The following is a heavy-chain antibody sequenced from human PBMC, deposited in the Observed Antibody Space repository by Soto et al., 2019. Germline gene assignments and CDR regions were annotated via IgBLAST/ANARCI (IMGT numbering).Heavy chain of an antibody. CDR3: VSWVSAHFDY. V-gene: IGHV3-23*01. J-gene: IGHJ4*02. Sequence: PAESLGLSCAESDFPFAGHGMSWVRPAPGKGPEWVSTISPEGFNTHYADSVRGRFTISRDNSRNTVDLHMSSLRAEDTAIYYCVSWVSAHFDYRGQGTPVNVSS. CDR1: DFPFAGHG. D-gene: IGHD2-8*01. CDR2: ISPEGFNT.